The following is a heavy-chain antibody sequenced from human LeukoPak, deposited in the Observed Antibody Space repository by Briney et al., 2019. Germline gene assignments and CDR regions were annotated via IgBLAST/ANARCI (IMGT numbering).Heavy chain of an antibody. D-gene: IGHD5-18*01. J-gene: IGHJ4*02. CDR2: IYTSWST. CDR1: GGSISSYY. V-gene: IGHV4-4*07. Sequence: PSETLSLTCTVSGGSISSYYWSWIRQPAGKGLEWIGRIYTSWSTNYNPSLKSRVTMSVDTSKNQFSLKLSSVTAADTAVYYCAGARYSYGKPYYFDYWGQGTLVTVSS. CDR3: AGARYSYGKPYYFDY.